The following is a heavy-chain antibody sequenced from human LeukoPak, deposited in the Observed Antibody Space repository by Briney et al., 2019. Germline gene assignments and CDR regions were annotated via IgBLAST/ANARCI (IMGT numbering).Heavy chain of an antibody. D-gene: IGHD6-25*01. CDR3: ARYSSGWRSFDI. Sequence: PSETLSLTCTVSGGHISSYYWRWIRQPPAKGLEGVGYIYYSGSTNYNPSLQSRVTISVDTSKNQFSLNLSSVTAADTAVYYCARYSSGWRSFDIWGQGTMVTVSS. J-gene: IGHJ3*02. CDR1: GGHISSYY. V-gene: IGHV4-59*01. CDR2: IYYSGST.